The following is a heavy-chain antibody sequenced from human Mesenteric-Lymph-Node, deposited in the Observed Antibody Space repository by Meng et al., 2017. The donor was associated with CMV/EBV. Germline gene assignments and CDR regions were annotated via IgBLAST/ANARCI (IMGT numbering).Heavy chain of an antibody. V-gene: IGHV3-7*01. Sequence: TLSNEWRGGVRQGPGKRVEWVASKKKDGTEKNNAGFVKGRFAISKDNAKNSLLLQMNSLRADDTAVYYCERNANYHILTGPQRGGDYWGQGTLVTVSS. CDR3: ERNANYHILTGPQRGGDY. CDR1: TLSNEW. D-gene: IGHD3-9*01. J-gene: IGHJ4*02. CDR2: KKKDGTEK.